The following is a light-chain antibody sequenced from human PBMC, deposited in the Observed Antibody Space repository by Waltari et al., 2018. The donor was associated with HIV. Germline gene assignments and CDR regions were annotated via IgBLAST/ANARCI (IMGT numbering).Light chain of an antibody. Sequence: QSVLTQPPSASGPPGQRVTISCSGSTSNIGSYSVYWYQQLPGTAPKLLIYRNNQRPSGVPDRFSGSKSGTSASLAISGLRSEDEADYYCAAWDDSLSVVFGGGTKLTVL. V-gene: IGLV1-47*01. CDR1: TSNIGSYS. CDR2: RNN. J-gene: IGLJ2*01. CDR3: AAWDDSLSVV.